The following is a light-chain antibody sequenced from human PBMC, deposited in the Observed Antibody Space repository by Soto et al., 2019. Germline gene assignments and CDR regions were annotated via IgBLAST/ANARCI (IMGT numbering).Light chain of an antibody. V-gene: IGKV3-20*01. J-gene: IGKJ3*01. CDR1: QRVNSNY. Sequence: EVVLTQSPGTLSLSPGERATLSCRASQRVNSNYFAWYQQKPGQAPRHLVFGASTWATGIPDRFSGSGSGTDFTLTISRLEPEDFAVYYCQQYTASSGIFTFGPGTKVDIK. CDR2: GAS. CDR3: QQYTASSGIFT.